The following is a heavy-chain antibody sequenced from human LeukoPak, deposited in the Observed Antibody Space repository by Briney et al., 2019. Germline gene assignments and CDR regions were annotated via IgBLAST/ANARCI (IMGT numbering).Heavy chain of an antibody. V-gene: IGHV1-2*02. CDR3: ARAARIVVVTAPIAY. CDR2: INPNSGCT. D-gene: IGHD2-21*02. CDR1: GYTFTDSD. Sequence: ASVKVSCKASGYTFTDSDMHWVRQAPGQGLEWMGWINPNSGCTNYAQKFQGRVTMTRDTSITTAYMDLSRLRSDDTAVSYCARAARIVVVTAPIAYWGQGTLVTVSS. J-gene: IGHJ4*02.